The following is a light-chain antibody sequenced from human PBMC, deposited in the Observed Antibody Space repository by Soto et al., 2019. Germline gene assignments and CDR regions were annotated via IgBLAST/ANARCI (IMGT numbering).Light chain of an antibody. V-gene: IGKV3-20*01. CDR3: QQYGSSPMYT. J-gene: IGKJ2*01. CDR1: QSVSSSY. Sequence: EIVLTQSPGTLSLSPGERATLSCRASQSVSSSYLAWYQQKPGQAPRLLIYGASSRATGIPDGFSGSGSGTDFTLTISRLEPEDFAVYYCQQYGSSPMYTFCQGTTLEIK. CDR2: GAS.